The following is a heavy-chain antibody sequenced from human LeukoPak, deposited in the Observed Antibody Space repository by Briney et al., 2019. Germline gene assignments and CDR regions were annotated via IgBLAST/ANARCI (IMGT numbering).Heavy chain of an antibody. CDR2: IYHSGST. V-gene: IGHV4-4*02. D-gene: IGHD3-22*01. CDR1: GGSISSSNW. Sequence: SETLSLTCAVSGGSISSSNWWSWVRQPPGKGLERIGEIYHSGSTNYNPSLKSRVTISVDKSKNQFSLKLSSVTAADTAVYYCARDMYYYDSSGTDAFDIWGQGTMVTVSS. CDR3: ARDMYYYDSSGTDAFDI. J-gene: IGHJ3*02.